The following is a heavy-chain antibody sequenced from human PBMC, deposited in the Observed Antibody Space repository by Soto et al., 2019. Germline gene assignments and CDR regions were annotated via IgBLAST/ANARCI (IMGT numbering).Heavy chain of an antibody. CDR1: GFTFSNYA. CDR3: AKAYFVWSSEQPYYFDY. CDR2: ISGSGGRS. J-gene: IGHJ4*02. V-gene: IGHV3-23*01. D-gene: IGHD3-16*01. Sequence: GGSLRLSCAASGFTFSNYAMTWVRQGPGKGLEWVSDISGSGGRSYYADSVKGRFTISRDNSKSTLYLQMNSLRAEDTAVYYCAKAYFVWSSEQPYYFDYWGQGT.